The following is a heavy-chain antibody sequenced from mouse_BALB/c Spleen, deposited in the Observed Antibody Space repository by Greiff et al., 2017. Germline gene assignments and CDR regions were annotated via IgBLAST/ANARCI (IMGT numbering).Heavy chain of an antibody. V-gene: IGHV14-3*02. D-gene: IGHD2-3*01. CDR3: ARGWLHHFDY. CDR2: IDPANGNT. Sequence: EVQGVESGAELVKPGASVKLSCTASGFNIKDTYMHWVKQRPEQGLEWIGRIDPANGNTKYDPKFQGKATITADTSSNTAYLQLSSLTSEDTAVYYCARGWLHHFDYWGQGTTLTVAS. J-gene: IGHJ2*01. CDR1: GFNIKDTY.